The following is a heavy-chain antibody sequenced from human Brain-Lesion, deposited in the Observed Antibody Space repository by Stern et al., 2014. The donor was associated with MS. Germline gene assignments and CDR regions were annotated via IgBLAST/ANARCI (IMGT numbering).Heavy chain of an antibody. D-gene: IGHD1-26*01. V-gene: IGHV1-24*01. CDR3: ATLSPGAGGNYYRHFDY. Sequence: VQLVESGAEVKKPGASVKVSCKVSGYTLTEFSMHWVRQAPRKGLEWMGGFDPEDGETIYAQKFQGSVTMTEDTSTDTAYMELSSLRSEDTAVYYCATLSPGAGGNYYRHFDYWGQGTLVTVSS. CDR1: GYTLTEFS. J-gene: IGHJ4*02. CDR2: FDPEDGET.